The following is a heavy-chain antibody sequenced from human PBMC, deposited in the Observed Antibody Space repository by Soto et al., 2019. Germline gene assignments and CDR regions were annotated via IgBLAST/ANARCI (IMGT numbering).Heavy chain of an antibody. J-gene: IGHJ4*02. CDR3: ARSTYCGTECNSGYFDY. CDR1: GFLVSRNY. Sequence: EVQLVESGGGLVQPGGSLRLSCAASGFLVSRNYMTWVRQAPGKGLDWVSVMYSDGTTHYVESVKGRFSISRDKSKNTVYPQMSRLTAEDTAVYYCARSTYCGTECNSGYFDYWGQGTLVTVSS. V-gene: IGHV3-53*01. CDR2: MYSDGTT. D-gene: IGHD2-21*01.